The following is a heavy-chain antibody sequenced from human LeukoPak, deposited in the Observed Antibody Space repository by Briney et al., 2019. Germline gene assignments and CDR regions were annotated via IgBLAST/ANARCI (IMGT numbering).Heavy chain of an antibody. CDR3: ARVDVDTAMVTWFDP. Sequence: GASVKITCTASGYTITSYYIHWVRQAPGQGLEWMGWINPNSGGTNYSQTFQSRVTMNRDTSISTAYMELSRLRSDDTSLYYCARVDVDTAMVTWFDPWGQGALVTVSS. D-gene: IGHD5-18*01. J-gene: IGHJ5*02. CDR1: GYTITSYY. CDR2: INPNSGGT. V-gene: IGHV1-2*02.